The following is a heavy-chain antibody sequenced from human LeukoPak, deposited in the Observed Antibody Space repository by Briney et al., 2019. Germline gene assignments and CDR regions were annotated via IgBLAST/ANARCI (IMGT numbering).Heavy chain of an antibody. Sequence: SETLSLTCTVSGDSISTSNSYWGWTRQPPGKGLEWIGSIYYSGNTYYNASLKSRVTISVDTSKNQFSLKLTSVTAADTAVYYCARRGWAQGDFDYWGQGTLVTVSS. CDR1: GDSISTSNSY. CDR2: IYYSGNT. D-gene: IGHD3-16*01. V-gene: IGHV4-39*01. CDR3: ARRGWAQGDFDY. J-gene: IGHJ4*02.